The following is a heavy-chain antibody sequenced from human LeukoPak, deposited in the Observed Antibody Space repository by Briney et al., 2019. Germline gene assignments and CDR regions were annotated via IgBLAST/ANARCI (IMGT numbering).Heavy chain of an antibody. CDR2: IRYDGSNK. CDR3: AKVDQSLGSSNYYYMDV. Sequence: PGGSLRLSCAASGFTFSSYGMHWVRQAPGKGLEWVAFIRYDGSNKYYADSVKGRFTISRDNSKNTLYLQMNSLRAEDTAVYYCAKVDQSLGSSNYYYMDVWGKGTTVTISS. CDR1: GFTFSSYG. V-gene: IGHV3-30*02. D-gene: IGHD6-6*01. J-gene: IGHJ6*03.